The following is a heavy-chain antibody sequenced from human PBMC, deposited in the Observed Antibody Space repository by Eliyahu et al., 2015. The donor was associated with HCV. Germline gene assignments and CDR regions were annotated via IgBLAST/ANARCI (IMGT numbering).Heavy chain of an antibody. D-gene: IGHD3-22*01. J-gene: IGHJ6*02. CDR3: ARVGAVVSHYYYYGMDV. V-gene: IGHV3-33*08. Sequence: QVQLVESGGGVVQPGRSLRLSCXASGFXFSSXGMHWVRQAPGKGLEWVAVIWYDGSNKYYADSVKGRFTISRDNSKNTLYLQMNSLRAEDTAVYYCARVGAVVSHYYYYGMDVWGQGTTVTVSS. CDR1: GFXFSSXG. CDR2: IWYDGSNK.